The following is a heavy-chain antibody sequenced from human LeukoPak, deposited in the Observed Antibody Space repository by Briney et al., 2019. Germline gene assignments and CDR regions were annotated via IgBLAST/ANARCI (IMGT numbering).Heavy chain of an antibody. J-gene: IGHJ6*02. V-gene: IGHV1-18*01. CDR3: ARDSQDPDRDYYYYGMDV. CDR2: ISAYNGNT. CDR1: GYTFTSYG. Sequence: ASVKVSCKASGYTFTSYGISWVRQAPGQGLEWMGWISAYNGNTNYAQKLQGRVTMTPDTSTRTDYMELRSLRSDDTAVYYCARDSQDPDRDYYYYGMDVWGRGTTVTVSS.